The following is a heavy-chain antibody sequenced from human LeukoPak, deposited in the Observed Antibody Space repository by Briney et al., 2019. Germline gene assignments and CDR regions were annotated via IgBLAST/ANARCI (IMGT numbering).Heavy chain of an antibody. CDR2: FDPEDGET. Sequence: ASVKVPCKVSGYTLTELSMHWVRQAPGKGLEWMGGFDPEDGETIYAQKFQGRVTMTEDTSTDTAYMELSSLRSEDTAVYYCATGVLRYFDWLDYWGQGTLVTVSS. J-gene: IGHJ4*02. CDR3: ATGVLRYFDWLDY. V-gene: IGHV1-24*01. D-gene: IGHD3-9*01. CDR1: GYTLTELS.